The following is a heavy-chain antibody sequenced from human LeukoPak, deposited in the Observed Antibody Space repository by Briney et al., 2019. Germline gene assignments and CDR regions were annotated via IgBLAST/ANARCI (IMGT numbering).Heavy chain of an antibody. J-gene: IGHJ4*02. CDR1: GFTFDDYG. Sequence: PGGSLRLSCAASGFTFDDYGMSWVRQAPGKGLEWVSGINWNGGSTGYADSVKGRFTISRDNAKNSLYLQMNSLKTEDTAVYYCTTSPPPYYDILTGYYNVDYWGQGTLVTVSS. CDR3: TTSPPPYYDILTGYYNVDY. D-gene: IGHD3-9*01. CDR2: INWNGGST. V-gene: IGHV3-20*04.